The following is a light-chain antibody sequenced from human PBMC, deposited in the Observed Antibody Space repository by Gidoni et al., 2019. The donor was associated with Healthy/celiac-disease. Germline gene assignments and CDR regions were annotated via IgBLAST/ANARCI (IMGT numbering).Light chain of an antibody. Sequence: DFVMTQSPLSLPVTPGEPASISCRSSQSLLQSNGYNYLDWYLQKPGQSPQLLIYLGSNRASGVPDRFSGSGSGTDFTLKISRVEAEDVGVYYCMQALQAPVTFGGXTKVEIK. J-gene: IGKJ4*01. CDR2: LGS. CDR1: QSLLQSNGYNY. CDR3: MQALQAPVT. V-gene: IGKV2-28*01.